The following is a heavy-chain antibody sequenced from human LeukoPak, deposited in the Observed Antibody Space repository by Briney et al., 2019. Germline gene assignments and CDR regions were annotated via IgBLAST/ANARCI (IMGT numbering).Heavy chain of an antibody. CDR3: AKEPHMLIGYYTDYFDY. Sequence: GGSLRLSCEAFTFIRDWIHWVRQAPGKGLEWVSAISGSGHSTYYADSVKGRFTVSRDNLKNTLYLQMNSLRLEDTAIYFCAKEPHMLIGYYTDYFDYWGQGTLVTVSS. V-gene: IGHV3-23*01. J-gene: IGHJ4*02. D-gene: IGHD3-9*01. CDR2: ISGSGHST. CDR1: TFIRDW.